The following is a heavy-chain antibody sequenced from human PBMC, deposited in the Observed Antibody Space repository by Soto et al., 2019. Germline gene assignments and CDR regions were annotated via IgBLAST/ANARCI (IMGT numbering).Heavy chain of an antibody. V-gene: IGHV4-34*01. CDR2: INHSGNT. CDR3: AREKPDIGAIVLTVYASTYYFDY. D-gene: IGHD2-8*01. Sequence: PSETLSLTCSIYGGPFSGYYWSWIRQPPGKGLEWIGEINHSGNTNYNPSLKSRVTISVDTSNNQFSLKLNSVTAADTAVYYCAREKPDIGAIVLTVYASTYYFDYWGQGTLVTVSS. J-gene: IGHJ4*02. CDR1: GGPFSGYY.